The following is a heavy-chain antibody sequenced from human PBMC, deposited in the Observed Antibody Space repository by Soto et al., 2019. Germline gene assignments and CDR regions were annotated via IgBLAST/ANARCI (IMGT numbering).Heavy chain of an antibody. CDR1: GYKFTSSW. D-gene: IGHD3-22*01. CDR3: ARKDKSGYFNWFDP. V-gene: IGHV5-51*01. Sequence: GESLKISCRTSGYKFTSSWIAWVRQMPGKGLEWMGIIFPSGSDTRYSPSFQGQVTISADRSTSTVFLQWASLKASDTAVYFCARKDKSGYFNWFDPWGQGTPVTVSS. J-gene: IGHJ5*02. CDR2: IFPSGSDT.